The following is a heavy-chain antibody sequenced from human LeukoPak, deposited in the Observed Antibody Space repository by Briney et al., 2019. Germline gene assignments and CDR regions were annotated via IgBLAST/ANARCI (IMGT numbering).Heavy chain of an antibody. D-gene: IGHD3-10*01. CDR2: IYYSGST. CDR1: GGSISSYF. CDR3: ARAPGGYGSGSRGAFDI. J-gene: IGHJ3*02. Sequence: PSETLSLTCTVSGGSISSYFWNWIRQPPGKGLEWIGYIYYSGSTNYNPSLKSRVTISVDTSKNRFSLKLTSVTAADTAVYYCARAPGGYGSGSRGAFDIWGQGTMVTVSS. V-gene: IGHV4-59*01.